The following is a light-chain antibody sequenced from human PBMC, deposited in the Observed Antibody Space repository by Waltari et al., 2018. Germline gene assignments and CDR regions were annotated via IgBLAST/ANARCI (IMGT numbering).Light chain of an antibody. Sequence: ELVLTQSPGILSLSPGESATLSCRASQSVPGSHLAWYQQKLGQAPRLLIHRASGRATGSPEGCSGSGSGTDFTLTISRLEPEDFAVYYCQQYGSAPDTFGGGTKVEIK. V-gene: IGKV3-20*01. CDR3: QQYGSAPDT. CDR2: RAS. CDR1: QSVPGSH. J-gene: IGKJ4*01.